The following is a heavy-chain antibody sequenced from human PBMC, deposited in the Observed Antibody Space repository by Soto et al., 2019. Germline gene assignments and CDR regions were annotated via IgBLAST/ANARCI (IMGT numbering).Heavy chain of an antibody. CDR3: ARHWHDQSGGGRYGMDV. CDR1: GYSFTSYW. V-gene: IGHV5-10-1*03. J-gene: IGHJ6*02. CDR2: IDPSDSYT. D-gene: IGHD1-1*01. Sequence: EVQLVQSGAEVKKPGESLRISCKGSGYSFTSYWISWVRQMPGKGLEWMGRIDPSDSYTNYSPSFQGHVTISADKSISTAYLQWSSLKASDTAMYYCARHWHDQSGGGRYGMDVWGQGTTVTVSS.